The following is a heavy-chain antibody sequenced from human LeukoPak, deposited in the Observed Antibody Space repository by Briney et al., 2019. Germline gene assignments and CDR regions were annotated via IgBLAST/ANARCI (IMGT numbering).Heavy chain of an antibody. CDR1: GYTLTELS. V-gene: IGHV1-24*01. J-gene: IGHJ6*04. D-gene: IGHD2-2*01. Sequence: ASVKVSCKVSGYTLTELSMHWVRQAPGKGFEWMGGFDPADGETIYAQKFQGRVTMTEDTSTDTAYMELSSLRSEDTAVYYCATVVVVPAAIPKVDYYGMDVWGKGTTVTVSS. CDR3: ATVVVVPAAIPKVDYYGMDV. CDR2: FDPADGET.